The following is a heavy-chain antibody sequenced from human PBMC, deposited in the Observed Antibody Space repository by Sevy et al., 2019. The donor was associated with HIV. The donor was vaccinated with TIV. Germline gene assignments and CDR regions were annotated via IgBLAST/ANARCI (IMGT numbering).Heavy chain of an antibody. D-gene: IGHD3-22*01. Sequence: ASVKVSCKASGYTFTSYAMHWVRQAPGQRLEWMGWINAGNGNTKYSEKFQGRVTITRDTSAITAYMELSSLRSEDTAVYYCARDSGSSGYTYYFDYWGQGTLVTVSS. CDR2: INAGNGNT. V-gene: IGHV1-3*01. J-gene: IGHJ4*02. CDR3: ARDSGSSGYTYYFDY. CDR1: GYTFTSYA.